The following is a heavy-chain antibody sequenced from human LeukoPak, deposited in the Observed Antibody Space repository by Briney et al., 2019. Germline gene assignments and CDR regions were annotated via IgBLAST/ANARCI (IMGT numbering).Heavy chain of an antibody. Sequence: GESLKISCKGSGHSFTSYGISWVRQAPGQGLEWMGWISAYNGNTNYAQKLQGRVTMTTDTSTSTAYMELRSLRSDDTAVYYCARDRADYGDYLVWGQGTLVTVSS. CDR2: ISAYNGNT. CDR1: GHSFTSYG. V-gene: IGHV1-18*01. J-gene: IGHJ4*02. D-gene: IGHD4-17*01. CDR3: ARDRADYGDYLV.